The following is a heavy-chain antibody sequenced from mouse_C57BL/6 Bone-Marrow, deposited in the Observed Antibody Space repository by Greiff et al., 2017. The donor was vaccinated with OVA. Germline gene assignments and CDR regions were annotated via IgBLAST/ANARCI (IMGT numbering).Heavy chain of an antibody. D-gene: IGHD4-1*01. V-gene: IGHV1-42*01. Sequence: EVQLQQSGPELVKPGASVKISCKASGYSFTGYYMNWVKQSPEKSLEWIGEINPSTGGTTYNQKFKAKATLTVDKSSSTAYMQLKSLTSEDSAVYYCARCRLGPLFDYWGQGTTLTVSS. CDR2: INPSTGGT. CDR1: GYSFTGYY. CDR3: ARCRLGPLFDY. J-gene: IGHJ2*01.